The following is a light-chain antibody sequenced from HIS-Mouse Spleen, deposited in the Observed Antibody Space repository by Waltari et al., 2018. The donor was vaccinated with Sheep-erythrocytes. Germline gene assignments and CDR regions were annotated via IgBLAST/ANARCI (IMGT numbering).Light chain of an antibody. Sequence: QSALTQPRSVSGSPGQSVTISCTGTSSDVGGYTYVSWYQQHPGKAPKLMIYDVSKRPSGVPDRFSGSKSGNTASLTVSGLQAEDEADYYCSSYAGSNNVVFGGGTKVTVL. CDR1: SSDVGGYTY. J-gene: IGLJ2*01. CDR3: SSYAGSNNVV. V-gene: IGLV2-11*01. CDR2: DVS.